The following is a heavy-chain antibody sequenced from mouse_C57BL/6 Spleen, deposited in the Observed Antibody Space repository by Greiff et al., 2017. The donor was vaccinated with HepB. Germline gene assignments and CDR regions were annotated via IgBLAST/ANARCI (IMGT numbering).Heavy chain of an antibody. J-gene: IGHJ4*01. CDR1: GFTFSSYG. V-gene: IGHV5-6*02. Sequence: EVKVVESGGDLVKPGGSLKLSCAASGFTFSSYGMSWVRQTPDKRLEWVATISSGGSYTYYPDSVKGRFTISRDNAKNTLYLQMSSLKSEDTAMYYCARRDLYGSSPHYYAMDYWGQGTSVTVSS. D-gene: IGHD1-1*01. CDR2: ISSGGSYT. CDR3: ARRDLYGSSPHYYAMDY.